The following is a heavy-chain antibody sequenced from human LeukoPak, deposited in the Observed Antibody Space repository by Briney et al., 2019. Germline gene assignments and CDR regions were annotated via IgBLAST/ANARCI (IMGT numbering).Heavy chain of an antibody. CDR3: AKVNAEYYFDY. D-gene: IGHD3-10*01. V-gene: IGHV3-30*18. Sequence: PGGSLRLSCAASGFTFSSYWMSWVRQAPGKGLEWVAVISYDGSNKYYADSVKGRFTISRDNSKNTLYLQMNSLRAEDTAVYYCAKVNAEYYFDYWGQGTLVTVSS. CDR2: ISYDGSNK. J-gene: IGHJ4*02. CDR1: GFTFSSYW.